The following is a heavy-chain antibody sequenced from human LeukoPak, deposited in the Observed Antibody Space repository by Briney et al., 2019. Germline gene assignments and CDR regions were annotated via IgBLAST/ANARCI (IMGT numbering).Heavy chain of an antibody. J-gene: IGHJ4*02. CDR2: ISYDGSNK. CDR1: GFTFSSYA. CDR3: AREYSSGKVFDY. Sequence: PGRSLRLSCAASGFTFSSYAMHWVRQAPGKGLEWVAVISYDGSNKYYADSVKGRFTISRDNSKNTLYLQMNSLRAEDTAVYYCAREYSSGKVFDYWGQGTLVTVSS. D-gene: IGHD6-19*01. V-gene: IGHV3-30*04.